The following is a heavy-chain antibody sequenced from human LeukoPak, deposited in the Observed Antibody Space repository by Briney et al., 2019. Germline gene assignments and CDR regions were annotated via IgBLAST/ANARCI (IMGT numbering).Heavy chain of an antibody. V-gene: IGHV2-5*01. CDR3: ERERMGIGFDP. J-gene: IGHJ5*02. CDR2: IYWNDDK. CDR1: GFSLSTTRVG. Sequence: SGPTLGNPTQTLALTCTFSGFSLSTTRVGVSWIRQPPGKALEWLALIYWNDDKRYSPSLKSRLTIIKDTSKNQVVLIMTNMDRVLTTTYYCERERMGIGFDPWGQGTLVTVSS. D-gene: IGHD1-26*01.